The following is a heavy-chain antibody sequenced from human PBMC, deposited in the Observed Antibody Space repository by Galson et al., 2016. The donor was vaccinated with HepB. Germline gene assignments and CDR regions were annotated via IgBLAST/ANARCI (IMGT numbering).Heavy chain of an antibody. D-gene: IGHD5-12*01. CDR2: IYPSGST. Sequence: SETLSLTCTVSGGSIRSHYWTWIRQAAGKGLEWIGRIYPSGSTNYNPSFKSRVTMSLDTSKNQFSLILSSVTAADTAVYYCARDYDSSAYNWFDPWGQGTTVTVSS. CDR1: GGSIRSHY. CDR3: ARDYDSSAYNWFDP. J-gene: IGHJ5*01. V-gene: IGHV4-4*07.